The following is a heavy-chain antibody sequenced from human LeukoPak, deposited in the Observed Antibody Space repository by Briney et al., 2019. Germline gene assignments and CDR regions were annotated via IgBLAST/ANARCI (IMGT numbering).Heavy chain of an antibody. D-gene: IGHD1-26*01. CDR2: TSYDGSNK. CDR3: ARDIVESYYYGMDV. Sequence: PGGSLRLSCAASGFTFSSYAMHWVRQAPGKGLEWVAVTSYDGSNKYYADSVKGRFTISRDNSKNTLYLQMNSLRAEDTAVYYCARDIVESYYYGMDVWGQGTTVTVSS. CDR1: GFTFSSYA. V-gene: IGHV3-30*04. J-gene: IGHJ6*02.